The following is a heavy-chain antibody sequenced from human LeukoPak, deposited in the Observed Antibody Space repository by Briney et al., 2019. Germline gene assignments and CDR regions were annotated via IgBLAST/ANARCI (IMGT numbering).Heavy chain of an antibody. Sequence: QSGGSLRLSCAAPGFNFSNYWMSWVRQTPGKGVEWVANINRDGSEKYYVDSVEGQFTISRDNAKNSLFLQMNSLRVEDTAVHYCARRRGYSYGRNNYYFDYWGQGTLVTVSS. CDR1: GFNFSNYW. V-gene: IGHV3-7*03. D-gene: IGHD5-18*01. J-gene: IGHJ4*02. CDR3: ARRRGYSYGRNNYYFDY. CDR2: INRDGSEK.